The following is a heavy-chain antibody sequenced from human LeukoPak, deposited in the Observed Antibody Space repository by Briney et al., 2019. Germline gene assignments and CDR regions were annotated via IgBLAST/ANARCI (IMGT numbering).Heavy chain of an antibody. Sequence: SETLSLTCAVYGGSFSGYYWSWIRQPPGKGLEWIGEINHSGSTNYNPSLKSRVTISVDTSKNQFSLKLSSVTAADTAVYYCARAMIAVAGTLRYFDYWGQGTQVTVSS. CDR2: INHSGST. V-gene: IGHV4-34*01. CDR1: GGSFSGYY. CDR3: ARAMIAVAGTLRYFDY. D-gene: IGHD6-19*01. J-gene: IGHJ4*02.